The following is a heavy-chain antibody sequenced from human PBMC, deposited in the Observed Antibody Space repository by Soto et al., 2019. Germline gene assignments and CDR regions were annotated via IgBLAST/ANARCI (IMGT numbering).Heavy chain of an antibody. V-gene: IGHV1-69*02. CDR3: ATNYGTGSTHFDY. D-gene: IGHD3-10*01. CDR1: GDTFRFYT. Sequence: QVQLVQSGAEVKKPGSSVRLSCTASGDTFRFYTISWVRQAPGQGPEWMGRIIPMVGMADYPQKFQGRVTISADKSTSTAYMVLSSLRSDDTAVYFCATNYGTGSTHFDYWGQSTLVTVSS. CDR2: IIPMVGMA. J-gene: IGHJ4*02.